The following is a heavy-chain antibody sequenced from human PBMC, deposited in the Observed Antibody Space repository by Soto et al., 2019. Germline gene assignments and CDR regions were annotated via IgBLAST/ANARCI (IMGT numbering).Heavy chain of an antibody. CDR1: GFSLSTNGVG. V-gene: IGHV2-5*02. Sequence: QITLKESGPTLVKPTQTLTLTCTFSGFSLSTNGVGVGWVRQPPGKALEWLALIYWDDSKHYSPSLNSRLTHTKDTPRNLVVLTMTNMDPVDTATYCCAKTGGGDYILRYWGQGTLVTVSS. CDR2: IYWDDSK. J-gene: IGHJ4*02. D-gene: IGHD4-17*01. CDR3: AKTGGGDYILRY.